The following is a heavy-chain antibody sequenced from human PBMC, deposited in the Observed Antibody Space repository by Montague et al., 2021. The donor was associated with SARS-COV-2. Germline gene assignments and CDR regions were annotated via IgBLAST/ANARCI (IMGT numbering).Heavy chain of an antibody. D-gene: IGHD3-10*01. CDR3: ARGLWFGELLSLYYCYGMDV. CDR1: GDSVSSNSAA. V-gene: IGHV6-1*01. CDR2: TYYRSKWYN. Sequence: CAISGDSVSSNSAAWNWIRQSPSKGLEWLGRTYYRSKWYNDYAVSVKSRITINPDTPKNQFSLQLNSVTPEDTAVYYCARGLWFGELLSLYYCYGMDVWGQGTTVTVSS. J-gene: IGHJ6*02.